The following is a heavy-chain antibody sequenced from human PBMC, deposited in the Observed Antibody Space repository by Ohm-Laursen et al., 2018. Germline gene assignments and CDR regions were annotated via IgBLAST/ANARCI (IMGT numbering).Heavy chain of an antibody. CDR3: AGERGLTVRGYFDY. V-gene: IGHV4-38-2*02. Sequence: TLSLTCIVSGYSISSTYYWGWIRQSPGMGLEWIGSIFHSGSTYYNPSLKSRVTISVDTSKNQFSLKLSSVTAADTAVYYCAGERGLTVRGYFDYWGQGTLVTVSS. D-gene: IGHD3-10*02. J-gene: IGHJ4*02. CDR2: IFHSGST. CDR1: GYSISSTYY.